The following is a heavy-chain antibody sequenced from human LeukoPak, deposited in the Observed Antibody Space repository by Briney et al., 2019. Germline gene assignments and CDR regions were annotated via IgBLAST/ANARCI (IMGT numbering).Heavy chain of an antibody. Sequence: GGPLRLSCAASGFTFDDYAMHWVRQAPGKGLEWVSGISWNSGSIGYADSVKGRFTISRDNAKNSLYLQMNSLRAEDTALYYCAKELYYDSSGYSWYYFDYWGQGTLVTVSS. V-gene: IGHV3-9*01. J-gene: IGHJ4*02. CDR2: ISWNSGSI. CDR1: GFTFDDYA. D-gene: IGHD3-22*01. CDR3: AKELYYDSSGYSWYYFDY.